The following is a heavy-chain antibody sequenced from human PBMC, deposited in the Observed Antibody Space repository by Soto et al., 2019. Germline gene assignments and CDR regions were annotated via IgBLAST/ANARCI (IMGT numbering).Heavy chain of an antibody. D-gene: IGHD2-21*02. J-gene: IGHJ4*02. Sequence: QVQLVQSGAEVKKPGASVKVSCKASGDTFTDYYIHWVRQAPGQGLEWMGTVNPSGGHTTYAQHFPGRMTMTRDKSTSTLYMELTRLTSEDTAVYYCARGGNVVVVTAALDYWGQGTLVTVSS. CDR1: GDTFTDYY. V-gene: IGHV1-46*01. CDR2: VNPSGGHT. CDR3: ARGGNVVVVTAALDY.